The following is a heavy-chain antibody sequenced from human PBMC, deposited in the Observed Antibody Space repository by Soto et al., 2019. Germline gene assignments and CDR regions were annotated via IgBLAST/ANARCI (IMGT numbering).Heavy chain of an antibody. V-gene: IGHV3-23*01. J-gene: IGHJ3*02. CDR3: AKVIAWIQLWLSPGDAFDI. Sequence: EVQLLESGGGLVQPGGSLRLSCAASGFTFSSYAMSWVRQAPGKGLEWVSDISGSGGSTYYADSVKGRFTISRDNSKNTLYLQMNSLRAEDTAVYYCAKVIAWIQLWLSPGDAFDICGQGTMVTVSS. CDR1: GFTFSSYA. D-gene: IGHD5-18*01. CDR2: ISGSGGST.